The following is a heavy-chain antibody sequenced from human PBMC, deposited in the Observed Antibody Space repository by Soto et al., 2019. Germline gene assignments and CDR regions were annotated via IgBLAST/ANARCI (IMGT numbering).Heavy chain of an antibody. Sequence: SETLSLTCTVSGGSISSYYWGWIRQPPGKGLEWIGYIYYSGSTNYNPSLNSRVAISVDTSKNQFSLKLSSVTAADTAVYYCARARSHEWELLIQYFDGCGPGALVT. CDR3: ARARSHEWELLIQYFDG. CDR2: IYYSGST. J-gene: IGHJ4*02. V-gene: IGHV4-59*01. CDR1: GGSISSYY. D-gene: IGHD1-26*01.